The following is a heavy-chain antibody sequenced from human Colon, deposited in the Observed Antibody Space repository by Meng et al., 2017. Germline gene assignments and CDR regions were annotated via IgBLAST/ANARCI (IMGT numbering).Heavy chain of an antibody. CDR3: ATNRGTGGFWA. Sequence: ASVKVSCKVSGYTLSDLSIHWVRQAPEKGLEWMGSFDPEDGETVYARMFQGRVTVTEDTSTDTAYMELSSLRSEDTAVYYCATNRGTGGFWAWDQGTLVTVSS. V-gene: IGHV1-24*01. CDR1: GYTLSDLS. CDR2: FDPEDGET. D-gene: IGHD3/OR15-3a*01. J-gene: IGHJ5*02.